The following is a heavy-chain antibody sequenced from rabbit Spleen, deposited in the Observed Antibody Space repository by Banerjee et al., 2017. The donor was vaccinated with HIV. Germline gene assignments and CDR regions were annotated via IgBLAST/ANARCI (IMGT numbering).Heavy chain of an antibody. J-gene: IGHJ6*01. V-gene: IGHV1S45*01. CDR2: INGGSSGST. D-gene: IGHD1-1*01. CDR3: ARGGSGYGRGDL. CDR1: GFTLSRYW. Sequence: QEQLEESGGDLVKPEGSLTLTCTASGFTLSRYWMCWVRQAPGKGPEWIACINGGSSGSTYYASWAKGRFTISKTSSTTVTLQMTSLTAADTATYFCARGGSGYGRGDLWGPGTLVTVS.